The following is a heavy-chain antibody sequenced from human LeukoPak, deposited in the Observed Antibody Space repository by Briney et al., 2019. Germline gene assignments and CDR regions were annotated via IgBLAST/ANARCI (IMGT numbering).Heavy chain of an antibody. J-gene: IGHJ5*02. V-gene: IGHV1-18*01. CDR2: ISAYNGNT. CDR3: ARAEGSSIAARNWFDP. Sequence: GPVKVSCKASGYTFTSFGISWVRQAPGQGLEGMGWISAYNGNTNYAQKLQGRVTMTTDTSTSTAYMELRSLRSDDTAVYYCARAEGSSIAARNWFDPWGQGTLVTVSS. D-gene: IGHD6-6*01. CDR1: GYTFTSFG.